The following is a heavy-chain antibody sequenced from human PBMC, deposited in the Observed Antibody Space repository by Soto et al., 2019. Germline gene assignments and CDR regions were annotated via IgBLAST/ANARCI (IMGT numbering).Heavy chain of an antibody. J-gene: IGHJ3*02. CDR2: IYHSGST. Sequence: QVQLQESGPGLVKPSQTLSLTCTASGGSISRGGYYWSWIRQHPGKGLEWIGYIYHSGSTYYSAPLRSRITISIDTSKNQLSLQLSSVTAADTAVYYCARHYDYDCGKSDAFDIWGQGTMVTVSS. D-gene: IGHD2-21*01. CDR1: GGSISRGGYY. V-gene: IGHV4-31*03. CDR3: ARHYDYDCGKSDAFDI.